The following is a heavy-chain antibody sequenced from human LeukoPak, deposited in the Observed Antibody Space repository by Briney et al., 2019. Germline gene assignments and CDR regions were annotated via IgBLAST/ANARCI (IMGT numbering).Heavy chain of an antibody. CDR2: ISGSGGST. CDR1: GFTFSSYS. CDR3: AKDRNNHDAFDI. D-gene: IGHD1/OR15-1a*01. V-gene: IGHV3-23*01. J-gene: IGHJ3*02. Sequence: GGSLRLSCAASGFTFSSYSMNWVRQAPGKGLEWVSAISGSGGSTYYADSVKGRFTISRDNSKNTLYLQMNSLRAEDTAVYYCAKDRNNHDAFDIWGQGTMVTVSS.